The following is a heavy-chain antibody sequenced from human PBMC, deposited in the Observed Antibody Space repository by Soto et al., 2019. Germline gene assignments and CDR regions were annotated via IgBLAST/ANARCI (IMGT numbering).Heavy chain of an antibody. CDR2: IYSYDSDT. J-gene: IGHJ6*02. V-gene: IGHV5-51*01. Sequence: GESLKISCKGSGYTFTNYWIGWVRQVPGKGLEWMGMIYSYDSDTRYSPSFQGQVTISADKSINTAYLQWSSLKASDTAIYYCARRPSNYYGLDVWGQGTTVTVSS. CDR3: ARRPSNYYGLDV. CDR1: GYTFTNYW.